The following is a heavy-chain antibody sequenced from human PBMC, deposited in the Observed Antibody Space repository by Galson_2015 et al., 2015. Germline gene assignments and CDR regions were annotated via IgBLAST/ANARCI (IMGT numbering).Heavy chain of an antibody. CDR3: ARQILDYDFWSGYHPTNFDY. V-gene: IGHV3-21*01. Sequence: SLRLSCAASEFTFSSYYMSWVRQAPGKGLEWVSSISSTTTYIYYADSVKGRFTISRDNAKNSLYLQMNSLGAEDTAVYYCARQILDYDFWSGYHPTNFDYWGQGTLVTVSS. CDR2: ISSTTTYI. CDR1: EFTFSSYY. D-gene: IGHD3-3*01. J-gene: IGHJ4*02.